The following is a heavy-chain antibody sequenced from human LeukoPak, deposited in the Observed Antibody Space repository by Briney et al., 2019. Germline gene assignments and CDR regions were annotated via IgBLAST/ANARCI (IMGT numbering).Heavy chain of an antibody. Sequence: GGSLRLSCAASGFSFSDNYMSWIRQAPGKGLEWVSYISNSGSYTNYPDSVKGRFTISRDNAKNSLYLQMNSLRDEDTAVYYCARARGARPGGHFDYGGQGTLVTVSS. D-gene: IGHD1-26*01. CDR1: GFSFSDNY. V-gene: IGHV3-11*05. CDR3: ARARGARPGGHFDY. CDR2: ISNSGSYT. J-gene: IGHJ4*02.